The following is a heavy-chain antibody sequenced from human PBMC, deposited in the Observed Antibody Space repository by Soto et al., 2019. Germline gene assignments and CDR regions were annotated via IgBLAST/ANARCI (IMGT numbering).Heavy chain of an antibody. V-gene: IGHV3-53*01. CDR3: ASHYYGSGSPFDY. Sequence: PGGSLRLSCAASGFTVSSNYMSWVRQAPGKGLEWVSVIYSGGSTYYADSVKGRFTISRDNSKNTLYLQMNSLRAEDTAVYYCASHYYGSGSPFDYWGQGTLVTVSS. CDR1: GFTVSSNY. J-gene: IGHJ4*02. D-gene: IGHD3-10*01. CDR2: IYSGGST.